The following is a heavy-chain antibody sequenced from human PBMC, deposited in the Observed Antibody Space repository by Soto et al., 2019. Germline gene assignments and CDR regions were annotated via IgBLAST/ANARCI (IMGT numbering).Heavy chain of an antibody. CDR1: GGSISSDNW. CDR2: IHHSGST. V-gene: IGHV4-4*02. J-gene: IGHJ4*02. Sequence: QVQLQESGPGLVKPSGTLSLTCGLSGGSISSDNWWTWVRQPPGKGLEWIGEIHHSGSTNYSPSLKSRVTISVDTSKNQFSLKLSSVTAADTAVYYCASNRATWLSDYGGQGTLVTVSS. CDR3: ASNRATWLSDY. D-gene: IGHD3-22*01.